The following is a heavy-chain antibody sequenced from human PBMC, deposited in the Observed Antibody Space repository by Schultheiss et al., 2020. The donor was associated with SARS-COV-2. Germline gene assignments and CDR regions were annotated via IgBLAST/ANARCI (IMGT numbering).Heavy chain of an antibody. V-gene: IGHV3-9*01. J-gene: IGHJ6*04. CDR2: ISWNSGSI. CDR1: GFTFDDYA. D-gene: IGHD2-2*01. CDR3: ARDVGYCSSTSCSV. Sequence: SLKISCAASGFTFDDYAMHWVRQAPGKGLEWVSGISWNSGSIGYADSVKGRFTISRDNAKNTLYLQMNSLRAEDTAVYYCARDVGYCSSTSCSVWGKGTTVTVSS.